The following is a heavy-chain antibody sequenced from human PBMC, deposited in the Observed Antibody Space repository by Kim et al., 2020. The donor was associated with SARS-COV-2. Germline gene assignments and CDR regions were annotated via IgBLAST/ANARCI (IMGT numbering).Heavy chain of an antibody. V-gene: IGHV6-1*01. CDR3: ARDKPRYSSSSNWFDP. D-gene: IGHD6-6*01. J-gene: IGHJ5*02. Sequence: SVKRRITIHPDTSKNQFSLQLNSVTPEDTAVYYCARDKPRYSSSSNWFDPWGQGTLVTVSS.